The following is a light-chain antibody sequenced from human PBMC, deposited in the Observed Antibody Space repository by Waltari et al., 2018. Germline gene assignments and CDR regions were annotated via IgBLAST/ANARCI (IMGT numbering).Light chain of an antibody. CDR1: QNTNIW. CDR3: QQYDRHSFS. CDR2: KSS. V-gene: IGKV1-5*03. J-gene: IGKJ2*03. Sequence: DIQMTQSPSTLSTFVVAPVTITCRASQNTNIWLAWYQQKTGKAPSILIYKSSILQSGVPSRFSGSASGTEFNLTISSLQPDDFATYYCQQYDRHSFSFGQGTRLDLK.